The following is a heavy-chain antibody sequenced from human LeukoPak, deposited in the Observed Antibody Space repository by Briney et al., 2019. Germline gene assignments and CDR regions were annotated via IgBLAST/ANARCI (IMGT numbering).Heavy chain of an antibody. CDR1: DYDFTSVG. D-gene: IGHD6-19*01. J-gene: IGHJ4*02. CDR2: ISPYNGDT. Sequence: GASVKVSCKASDYDFTSVGITWVRRAPGQGLEWMGWISPYNGDTRYVQKLQGRVTMTTDTSTSAAYMELRSLRFDDTAVYYCARAGSGSGWYFDYWGQGTLVTVSS. CDR3: ARAGSGSGWYFDY. V-gene: IGHV1-18*01.